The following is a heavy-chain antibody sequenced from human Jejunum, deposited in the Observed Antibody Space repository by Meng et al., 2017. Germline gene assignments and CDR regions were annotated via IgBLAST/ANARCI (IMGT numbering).Heavy chain of an antibody. V-gene: IGHV3-21*01. CDR2: ISSSGYYI. Sequence: GESLKISCAASGFTFSNYNMNWVRQAPGKGLEWVSSISSSGYYISYSDSVKGRFTISGDNAKNSVHLQMNGLRADDTAIYYCARDVHGDYDDYYYGMDVWGQGTMVTVSS. CDR3: ARDVHGDYDDYYYGMDV. CDR1: GFTFSNYN. J-gene: IGHJ6*02. D-gene: IGHD4-17*01.